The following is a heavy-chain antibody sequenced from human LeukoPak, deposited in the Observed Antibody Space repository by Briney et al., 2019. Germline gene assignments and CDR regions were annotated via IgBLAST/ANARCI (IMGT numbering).Heavy chain of an antibody. Sequence: PRGSLRLSCAASEFTFSTYNMAWVRQAPGKGLEWVSSISSSSRYINYADSVKGRFTISRDNAKNSLFLQMNSLRADDTAVYYCARVHPGSTSDYGAGSYGYWGPGTLVTVSS. V-gene: IGHV3-21*01. D-gene: IGHD3-10*01. CDR3: ARVHPGSTSDYGAGSYGY. CDR2: ISSSSRYI. CDR1: EFTFSTYN. J-gene: IGHJ4*02.